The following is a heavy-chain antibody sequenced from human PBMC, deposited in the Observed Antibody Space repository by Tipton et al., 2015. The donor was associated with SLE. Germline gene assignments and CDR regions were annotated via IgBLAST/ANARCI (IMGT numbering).Heavy chain of an antibody. CDR1: GFTFSSYW. J-gene: IGHJ6*03. CDR3: ARIEGSLKYYYYYYMDV. D-gene: IGHD3-9*01. V-gene: IGHV3-74*01. CDR2: INSDGRST. Sequence: SLRLSCAASGFTFSSYWMHWVRQVPGKGLVWVSRINSDGRSTRYADSVKGRFTISRDNAKNMLYLQMSSLRAEDTVVFFCARIEGSLKYYYYYYMDVWGKGTTVTVSS.